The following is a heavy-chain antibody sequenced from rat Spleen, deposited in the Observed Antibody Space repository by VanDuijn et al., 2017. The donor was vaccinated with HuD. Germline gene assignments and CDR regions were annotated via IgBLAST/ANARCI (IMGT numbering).Heavy chain of an antibody. CDR3: AKGGYSRGLNWFAY. Sequence: QVQLQQSGAELAKPGSSVKISCKASGYTFIDFYINWIKQTPGQGLEYIGFINTKYGTTNYNEKFRGKATLTVDTSSTTAFMQLSSLTPDDSAVYYCAKGGYSRGLNWFAYWGQGTLVTVSS. D-gene: IGHD4-3*01. J-gene: IGHJ3*01. CDR2: INTKYGTT. CDR1: GYTFIDFY. V-gene: IGHV1-43*01.